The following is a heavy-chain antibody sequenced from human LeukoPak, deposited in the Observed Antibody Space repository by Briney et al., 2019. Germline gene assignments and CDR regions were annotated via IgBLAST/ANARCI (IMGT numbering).Heavy chain of an antibody. CDR3: ARGVGDFWRGYSSKSPFDV. CDR2: IYYSGSP. D-gene: IGHD3-3*01. V-gene: IGHV4-30-4*08. Sequence: SETLSLTCTVSGGSIGSGDFYWSWIRQPPGKGLEWTGNIYYSGSPDYNSSLKNRVTMSVDTSKQQFSLKMTSVTAADTAVYYCARGVGDFWRGYSSKSPFDVWGQGTRVIVSS. J-gene: IGHJ3*01. CDR1: GGSIGSGDFY.